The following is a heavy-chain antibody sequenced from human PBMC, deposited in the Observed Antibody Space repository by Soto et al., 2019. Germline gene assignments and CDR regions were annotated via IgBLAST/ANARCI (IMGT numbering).Heavy chain of an antibody. V-gene: IGHV3-53*02. CDR2: IYSGGST. J-gene: IGHJ5*02. CDR1: GFTVSRNY. D-gene: IGHD3-16*01. Sequence: EVQLVETGGGLIQPGGSLRLSCAASGFTVSRNYMSWVRQAPGKGLEWVSVIYSGGSTYYADSVKGRFTISRDNSKNTLYLQMNSLRAEDTAVYYCARELRGDWFDPWGQGTLVTVSS. CDR3: ARELRGDWFDP.